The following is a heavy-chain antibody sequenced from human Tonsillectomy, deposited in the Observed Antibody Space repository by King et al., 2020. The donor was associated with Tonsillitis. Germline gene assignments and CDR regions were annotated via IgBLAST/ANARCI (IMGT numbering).Heavy chain of an antibody. Sequence: VQLQESGPALVKPSQTLSLTCTVSGGSISNADYYWNWIRPPAGKGLEWIGLVYTIGTTDYNPSLKSRVTISADKSKNQVSLKLTSVTAADTAAYYCVRESRDWYFDLWGRGTLVTVSS. CDR1: GGSISNADYY. J-gene: IGHJ2*01. CDR3: VRESRDWYFDL. V-gene: IGHV4-61*02. CDR2: VYTIGTT.